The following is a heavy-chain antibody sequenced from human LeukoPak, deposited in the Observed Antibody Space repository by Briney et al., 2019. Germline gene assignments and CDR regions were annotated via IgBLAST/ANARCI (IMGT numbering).Heavy chain of an antibody. J-gene: IGHJ4*02. V-gene: IGHV3-7*01. CDR2: IRQDGGAK. D-gene: IGHD6-13*01. Sequence: GGSLRLSCTASGFIFNDFWMSWVRQAPGEGLEWVANIRQDGGAKNYVDSVKGRFTISRDNAKKSLYLQMNSLRAEDTAVYYCARWSSSYVDYWGQGTLVTVSS. CDR1: GFIFNDFW. CDR3: ARWSSSYVDY.